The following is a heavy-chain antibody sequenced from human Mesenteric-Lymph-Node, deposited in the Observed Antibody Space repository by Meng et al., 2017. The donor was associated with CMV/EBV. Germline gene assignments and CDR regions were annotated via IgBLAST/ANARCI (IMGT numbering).Heavy chain of an antibody. CDR3: ARGRGVATEIDY. J-gene: IGHJ4*02. CDR1: GATFSSYA. V-gene: IGHV1-69*01. CDR2: IIPIFGTA. D-gene: IGHD5-12*01. Sequence: CEASGATFSSYAISWVRQAPGQGLEWMGGIIPIFGTANYAQKFQGRVTITADESTSTAYMELSSLRSEDTAVYYCARGRGVATEIDYWGQGTLVTVSS.